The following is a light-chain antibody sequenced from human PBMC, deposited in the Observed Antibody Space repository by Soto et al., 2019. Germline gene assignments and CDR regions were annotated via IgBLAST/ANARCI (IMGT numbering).Light chain of an antibody. CDR2: EVN. J-gene: IGLJ1*01. Sequence: QSALTQPASVSGSPGQSITISCTGTSGDIGGYNFVSWYQHHPGKAPKLVISEVNHRPSGISNRFSGSKSGNTASLTISGLQAEDEADYYCSSYTTSNTLVFGTGTKLTVL. V-gene: IGLV2-14*01. CDR1: SGDIGGYNF. CDR3: SSYTTSNTLV.